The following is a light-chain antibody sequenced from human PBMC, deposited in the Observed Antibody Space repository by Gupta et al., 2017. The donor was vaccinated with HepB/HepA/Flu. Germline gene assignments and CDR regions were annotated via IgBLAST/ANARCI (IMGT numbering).Light chain of an antibody. CDR1: QSVSSY. CDR2: EES. CDR3: QLRRYWTPERT. V-gene: IGKV3-11*01. J-gene: IGKJ4*01. Sequence: ELVLTQSPATLSRSPWERATLSCRPSQSVSSYFAWYQQKHGPAHRPVIYEESSRAPGIPARVSGSGSGTDLNLTISNLDPDDSALYFCQLRRYWTPERTFGGGTRVEIK.